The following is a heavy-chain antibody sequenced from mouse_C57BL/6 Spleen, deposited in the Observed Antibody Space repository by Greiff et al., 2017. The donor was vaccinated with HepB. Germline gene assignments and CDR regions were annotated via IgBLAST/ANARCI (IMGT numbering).Heavy chain of an antibody. CDR3: ARSYYYGSSWDY. CDR1: GYAFSSYW. Sequence: QVQLKQSGAELVKPGASVKISCKASGYAFSSYWMNWVKQRPGKGLEWIGQIYPGDGDTNYNGKFKGKATLTADKSSSTAYMQLSSLTSEDSAVYFCARSYYYGSSWDYWGQGTLVTVSA. J-gene: IGHJ3*01. D-gene: IGHD1-1*01. V-gene: IGHV1-80*01. CDR2: IYPGDGDT.